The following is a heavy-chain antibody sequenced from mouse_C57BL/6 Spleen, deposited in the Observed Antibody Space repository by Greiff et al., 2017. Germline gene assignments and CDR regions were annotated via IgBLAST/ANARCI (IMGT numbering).Heavy chain of an antibody. J-gene: IGHJ4*01. V-gene: IGHV5-4*03. Sequence: EVTVVESGGGLVKPGGSLKLSCAASGFTFSSYAMSWVRQTPEKRLEWVATISDGGSYTYYPDNVKGRFTISRDNAKNNLYLQMSHLKSEDTAMYYCARASYSNPYYAMDYWGQGTSVTVSS. CDR3: ARASYSNPYYAMDY. CDR1: GFTFSSYA. D-gene: IGHD2-5*01. CDR2: ISDGGSYT.